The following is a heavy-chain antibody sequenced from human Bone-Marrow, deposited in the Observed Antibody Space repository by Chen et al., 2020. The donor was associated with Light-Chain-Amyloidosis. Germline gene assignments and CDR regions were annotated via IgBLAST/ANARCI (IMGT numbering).Heavy chain of an antibody. CDR2: ISGSGGTR. CDR3: AKDISYDDILPGYPADAFDI. J-gene: IGHJ3*02. Sequence: EVQLVESGGGLLQRGGSLRLSCAASGFALSSYAMSWVRQAPGKGLEWVSIISGSGGTRYYGDSVKCRLTISRDNSKNALFLQMNSLRAEDTAVYDCAKDISYDDILPGYPADAFDIWGQGTMVTVSS. D-gene: IGHD3-9*01. CDR1: GFALSSYA. V-gene: IGHV3-23*04.